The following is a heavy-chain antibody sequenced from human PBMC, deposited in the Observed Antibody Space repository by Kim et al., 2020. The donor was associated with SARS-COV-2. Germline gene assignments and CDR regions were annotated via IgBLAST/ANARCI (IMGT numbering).Heavy chain of an antibody. CDR2: ISWNSGSI. V-gene: IGHV3-9*01. D-gene: IGHD4-4*01. J-gene: IGHJ4*02. CDR3: AKDTLGDYTFDY. CDR1: GFTFDDYA. Sequence: GGSLRLSCAASGFTFDDYAMHWVRQAPGKGLEWVSGISWNSGSIGYADSVKGRFTISRDNSKNSLYLQMNSLRAEDTALYYCAKDTLGDYTFDYWGQGT.